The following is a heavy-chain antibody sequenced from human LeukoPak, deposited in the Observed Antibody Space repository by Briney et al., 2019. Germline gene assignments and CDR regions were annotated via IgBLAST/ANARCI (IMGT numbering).Heavy chain of an antibody. CDR3: ARYSSSLNPDAFDI. D-gene: IGHD6-13*01. Sequence: SETLSLTCTVSGGSIRSYYWSRIRQPPGKGLEWIGYIYYSGSTNCNPSLKSRVTISVDTSKNQFSLKLSSVTAADTAVYYCARYSSSLNPDAFDIWGQGTMVTVSS. J-gene: IGHJ3*02. CDR2: IYYSGST. CDR1: GGSIRSYY. V-gene: IGHV4-59*01.